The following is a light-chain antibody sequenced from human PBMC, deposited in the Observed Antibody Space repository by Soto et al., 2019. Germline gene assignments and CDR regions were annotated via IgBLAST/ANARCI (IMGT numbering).Light chain of an antibody. J-gene: IGLJ2*01. CDR1: SSDVGGYNF. CDR3: SSYTTTISLAV. V-gene: IGLV2-14*01. CDR2: EVT. Sequence: QSALAQPASVSGSPGQSITISCTGTSSDVGGYNFVSWYQQYPGKAPKLIIFEVTNRPSGVSNRFSGSKSGNTASLTISGLQPEDEANYFCSSYTTTISLAVFGGGTKVTVL.